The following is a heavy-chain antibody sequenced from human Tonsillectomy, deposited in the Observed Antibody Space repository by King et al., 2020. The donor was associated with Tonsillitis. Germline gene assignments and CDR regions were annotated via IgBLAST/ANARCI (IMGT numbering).Heavy chain of an antibody. CDR1: GFTFSSYW. CDR2: ISSDGGST. CDR3: GHLGVQWRASS. D-gene: IGHD3-16*01. Sequence: VQLVESGGGLVQPGGSLRLSCAASGFTFSSYWMHWVRQAPGKGLVWVSRISSDGGSTGYADSVQGRFTISRDNANNMLYLQMNSLRAEDTAVYYCGHLGVQWRASSWGQGTLAT. J-gene: IGHJ5*02. V-gene: IGHV3-74*01.